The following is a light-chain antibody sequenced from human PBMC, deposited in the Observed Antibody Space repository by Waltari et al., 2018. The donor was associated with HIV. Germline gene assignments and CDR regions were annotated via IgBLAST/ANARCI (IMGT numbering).Light chain of an antibody. J-gene: IGLJ1*01. V-gene: IGLV2-11*01. CDR3: CSYAGTYTYV. Sequence: QSALTQPRSVSGSPGQSVTSSCTGTASDIGYFHYVSWYQQYPGKAPKVIIYEVFTRPSGVPYRFTASKSGITASLTISGLQDEDEADYYCCSYAGTYTYVFGSGTTVTVL. CDR1: ASDIGYFHY. CDR2: EVF.